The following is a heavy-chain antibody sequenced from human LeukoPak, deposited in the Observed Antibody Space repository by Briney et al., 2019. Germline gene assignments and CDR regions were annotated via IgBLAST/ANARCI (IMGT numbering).Heavy chain of an antibody. J-gene: IGHJ4*02. CDR1: GGSISSSSYY. Sequence: SETLSLTCTVSGGSISSSSYYWGWIRQPPGKGLEWIGSIYYSGSTYYNPSLKSRVTISVDTSKNQFSLKLSSVTAADTAVYYCARVSSHWYCFDYWGQGTLVTVSS. V-gene: IGHV4-39*07. D-gene: IGHD2-8*02. CDR2: IYYSGST. CDR3: ARVSSHWYCFDY.